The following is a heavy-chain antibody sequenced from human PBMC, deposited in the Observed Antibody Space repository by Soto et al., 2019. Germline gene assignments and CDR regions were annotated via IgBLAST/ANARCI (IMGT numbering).Heavy chain of an antibody. CDR2: ISSSGGST. V-gene: IGHV3-23*01. CDR3: ASGVMDF. D-gene: IGHD3-16*01. Sequence: EVQLLESGGGLVQPGGSLRLSCAASGFTFNNYAINWVRQAPGKGLEWVSGISSSGGSTFYADSVRGRFTISRDNSKNTLYLQMRSLRVEDTALYYCASGVMDFWGQGTLVNVSS. CDR1: GFTFNNYA. J-gene: IGHJ4*02.